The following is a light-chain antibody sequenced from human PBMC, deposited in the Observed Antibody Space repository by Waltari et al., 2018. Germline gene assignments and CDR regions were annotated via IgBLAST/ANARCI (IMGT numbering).Light chain of an antibody. CDR2: KAS. J-gene: IGKJ2*01. CDR1: QSINKL. V-gene: IGKV1-5*03. Sequence: DVRMTQSPSTLSASVGDRATITCRASQSINKLVAWYQQKPGKAPKLAIYKASSLESGVPSRFSGSGSGTDFTLTISSLQTDDFATYYCQHYSTYSKAFGQGTKLE. CDR3: QHYSTYSKA.